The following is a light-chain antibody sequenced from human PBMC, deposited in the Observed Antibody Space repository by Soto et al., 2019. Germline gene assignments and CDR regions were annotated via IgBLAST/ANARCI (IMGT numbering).Light chain of an antibody. CDR2: DVS. CDR3: CSYAGSYSYV. J-gene: IGLJ1*01. Sequence: QSVLTQPRSVSGSPGQSVTISCTGTSSDVGAYNYVSWYQHHPGKAPKLMIYDVSKRPSGVPDRFSGSKSGNTASLTISGLQAEDKADYYCCSYAGSYSYVFGTGTKLTVL. V-gene: IGLV2-11*01. CDR1: SSDVGAYNY.